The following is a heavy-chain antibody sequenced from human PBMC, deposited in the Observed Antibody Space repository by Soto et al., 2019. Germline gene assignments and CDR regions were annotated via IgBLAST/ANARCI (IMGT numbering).Heavy chain of an antibody. D-gene: IGHD3-16*01. V-gene: IGHV4-59*01. CDR2: IYYSGST. Sequence: QVQLQESGPGLVKPSETLSLTCTVSGGSISSYYWSWIRQPPGKGLEWIGYIYYSGSTNYNPSRKSRVAISVDSSKNQFSLKLSSVTAADTAVYYCARALWGRGNWFDPWGQGTLVTVSS. CDR1: GGSISSYY. J-gene: IGHJ5*02. CDR3: ARALWGRGNWFDP.